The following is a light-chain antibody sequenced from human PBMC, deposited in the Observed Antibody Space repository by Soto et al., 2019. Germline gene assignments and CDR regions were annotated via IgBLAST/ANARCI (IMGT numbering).Light chain of an antibody. Sequence: ESVLTQSPGTLSLSPGERATLSSRASQSVSSKYLACYQQTPAQAPSLIIYGASSRANGIPDRFSGSESGTDFTLTLRRLEPEDFAVYYCQQYGSSYPWTFGQGTKVDIK. V-gene: IGKV3-20*01. CDR2: GAS. J-gene: IGKJ1*01. CDR1: QSVSSKY. CDR3: QQYGSSYPWT.